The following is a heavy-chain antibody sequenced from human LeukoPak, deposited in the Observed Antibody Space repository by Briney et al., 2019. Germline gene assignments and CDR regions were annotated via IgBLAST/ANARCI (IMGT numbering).Heavy chain of an antibody. CDR2: IKQDGSEK. V-gene: IGHV3-7*01. CDR1: GFTFSSYW. J-gene: IGHJ5*02. Sequence: GGSLRLSCVASGFTFSSYWMHWVRQAPGKGLVWVANIKQDGSEKYYVDSVKGRFTISRDNAKNSLYLQMNSLRAEDTAVYYCATAYYYGSGSYLGWFDPWGQGTLVTVSS. D-gene: IGHD3-10*01. CDR3: ATAYYYGSGSYLGWFDP.